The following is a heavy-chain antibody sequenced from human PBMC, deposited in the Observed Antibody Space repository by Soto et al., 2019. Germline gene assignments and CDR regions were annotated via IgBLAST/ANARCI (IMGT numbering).Heavy chain of an antibody. J-gene: IGHJ6*02. CDR3: ARASYYYDSSGYYGMDV. D-gene: IGHD3-22*01. Sequence: ASVKVSCKASGYTFTSYGISWVRQAPGQGLEWMGWISAYNGNTNYAQKLQGRVTMTTDTSTSTAYMELRSLRSDDTAVYYCARASYYYDSSGYYGMDVWGQGATVTVSS. CDR1: GYTFTSYG. CDR2: ISAYNGNT. V-gene: IGHV1-18*01.